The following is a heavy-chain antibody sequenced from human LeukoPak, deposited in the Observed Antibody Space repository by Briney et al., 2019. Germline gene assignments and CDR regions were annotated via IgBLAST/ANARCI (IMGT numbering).Heavy chain of an antibody. V-gene: IGHV1-8*01. CDR2: IHPNSGKT. D-gene: IGHD4-23*01. CDR1: GYNFRDQE. Sequence: GASVTVSCKASGYNFRDQEINWVRQASGQGLEWVGWIHPNSGKTGYAQKFQGRVSMTRTTSISTTYMELTSLTSEDTAVYYCARGRYGGNRFFDKGGWGAQLIVSS. CDR3: ARGRYGGNRFFDK. J-gene: IGHJ4*02.